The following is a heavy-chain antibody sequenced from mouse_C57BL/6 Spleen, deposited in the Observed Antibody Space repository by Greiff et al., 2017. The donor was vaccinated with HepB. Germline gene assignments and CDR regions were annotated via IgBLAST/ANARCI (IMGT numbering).Heavy chain of an antibody. D-gene: IGHD1-1*01. CDR3: VRESGIRYGSGSRAMGC. CDR2: ISNGGGST. Sequence: EVKLEQSGGGLVQPGGSLKLSCAASGFTFSDYYMYWVRQTPEQRLEWVAYISNGGGSTYYPDTVKGRFTISRDNAENTLYRQVSRLKSGDTAMYYWVRESGIRYGSGSRAMGCWGKGASVTVS. V-gene: IGHV5-12*01. CDR1: GFTFSDYY. J-gene: IGHJ4*01.